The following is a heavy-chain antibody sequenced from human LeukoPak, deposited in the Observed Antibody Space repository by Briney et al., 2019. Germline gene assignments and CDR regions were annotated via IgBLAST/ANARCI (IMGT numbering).Heavy chain of an antibody. CDR3: ARTSHPHGSGWLFDY. CDR1: GGSISSYY. V-gene: IGHV4-59*01. Sequence: NPSETLSLTCTVSGGSISSYYWSWIRQPPGKGLEWIGYIYFSGSTNYNPSLKSRVTISVDTSRNQFSLQLSSVTAADTAVYYCARTSHPHGSGWLFDYWGQGTLVTVSS. D-gene: IGHD6-13*01. J-gene: IGHJ4*02. CDR2: IYFSGST.